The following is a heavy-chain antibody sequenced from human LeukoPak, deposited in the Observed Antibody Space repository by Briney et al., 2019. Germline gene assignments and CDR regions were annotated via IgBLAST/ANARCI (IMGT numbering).Heavy chain of an antibody. D-gene: IGHD3-10*01. J-gene: IGHJ6*02. CDR1: GGTFSSYA. V-gene: IGHV1-69*04. CDR3: ARAGITMVRGVTYYYYGMDV. Sequence: SVKVSCKASGGTFSSYAISWVRQAPGQGLEWMGRIIPILGIANYAEKFQGRVTITADKSTSTAYMELSSLRSEDTAVYYCARAGITMVRGVTYYYYGMDVWGQGTTVTVSS. CDR2: IIPILGIA.